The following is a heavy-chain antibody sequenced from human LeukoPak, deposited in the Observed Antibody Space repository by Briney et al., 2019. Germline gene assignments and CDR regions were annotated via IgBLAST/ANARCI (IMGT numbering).Heavy chain of an antibody. CDR3: ARDVISSKIGAFDI. V-gene: IGHV3-30-3*01. CDR2: ISYDGSNK. CDR1: GFTFSSYA. J-gene: IGHJ3*02. D-gene: IGHD4-11*01. Sequence: PGRSLRLSCAASGFTFSSYAMHWVRQAPGKGLEWVAVISYDGSNKYYADSVKGRFTISRDNSKNTLYLQMNSLRAEDTAVYYCARDVISSKIGAFDIWGQGTMVTVSS.